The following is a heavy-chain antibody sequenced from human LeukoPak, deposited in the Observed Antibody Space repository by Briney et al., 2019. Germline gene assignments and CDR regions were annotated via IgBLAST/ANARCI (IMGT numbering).Heavy chain of an antibody. D-gene: IGHD2-2*01. J-gene: IGHJ3*02. V-gene: IGHV3-21*01. CDR2: ISSSSSYI. Sequence: GGSLRLSCAASGFTFSSYSMNWVRQAPGKGLEWVSSISSSSSYIYYADSVKGRFTISRDNAKNSLYLQMNSPRAEDTAVYYCAGVVPAAIDAFDIWGQGTMVTVSS. CDR3: AGVVPAAIDAFDI. CDR1: GFTFSSYS.